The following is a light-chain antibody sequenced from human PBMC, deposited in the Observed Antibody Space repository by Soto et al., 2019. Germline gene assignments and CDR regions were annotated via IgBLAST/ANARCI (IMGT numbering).Light chain of an antibody. J-gene: IGKJ5*01. CDR3: QQRSNWPIT. CDR2: GAS. Sequence: EIVMTQSPATLSVSPGETATLSCRASQYVSNKVAWYQQKPSQAPSLLILGASTRATGVPARFSGSGSGTDFTLTISSLEPEDFGVYYCQQRSNWPITFGQGTRLEIK. V-gene: IGKV3-11*01. CDR1: QYVSNK.